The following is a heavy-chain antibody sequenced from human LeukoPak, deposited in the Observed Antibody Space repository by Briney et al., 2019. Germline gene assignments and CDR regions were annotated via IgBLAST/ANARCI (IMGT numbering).Heavy chain of an antibody. CDR2: ISAYNGNT. J-gene: IGHJ6*03. D-gene: IGHD3-9*01. V-gene: IGHV1-18*01. CDR3: ARVSLVNYYYYYMDV. CDR1: GYTFTSYG. Sequence: ASVKVSCKASGYTFTSYGISWVRQAPGQGLEWMGWISAYNGNTNYAQKLQGRVTMTTDTSTSTAYMELRSLRSDDTAVYYCARVSLVNYYYYYMDVWGKGTTVNVSS.